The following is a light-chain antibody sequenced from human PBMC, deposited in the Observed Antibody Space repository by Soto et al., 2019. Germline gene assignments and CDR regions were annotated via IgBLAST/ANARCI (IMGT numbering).Light chain of an antibody. CDR3: SSYTSSSTYV. Sequence: QSVLTQPASVSGSPGQSITISCTGTSRDVGGYNYVSWYQQYPGKAPKLMIYGVTNRPSGVSNRFSGSKTGNTASLTISGLQAEDEAYYYCSSYTSSSTYVFGTGTKVTVL. J-gene: IGLJ1*01. CDR1: SRDVGGYNY. CDR2: GVT. V-gene: IGLV2-14*01.